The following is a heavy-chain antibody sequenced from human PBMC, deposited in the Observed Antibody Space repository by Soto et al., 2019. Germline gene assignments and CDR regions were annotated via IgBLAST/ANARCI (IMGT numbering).Heavy chain of an antibody. CDR3: ARRKDRYYFDL. Sequence: PSETLSLTCTFSNGSISSGDYYWSWIRQPPGKGLEWIGYIFYSGNTYYNPSLKSRITMSVDTAKSQFSLNLNSVTAADTAVYYCARRKDRYYFDLWGQGTLVTVSS. J-gene: IGHJ4*02. CDR1: NGSISSGDYY. CDR2: IFYSGNT. V-gene: IGHV4-30-4*01.